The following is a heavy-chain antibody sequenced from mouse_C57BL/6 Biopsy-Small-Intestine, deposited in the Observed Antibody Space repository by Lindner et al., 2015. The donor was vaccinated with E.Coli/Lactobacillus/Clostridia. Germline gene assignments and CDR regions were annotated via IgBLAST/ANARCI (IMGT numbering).Heavy chain of an antibody. J-gene: IGHJ3*01. CDR2: INPYYGSS. D-gene: IGHD2-12*01. CDR1: GYSFTGYN. Sequence: QLQESGAELVKPGASVKISCKASGYSFTGYNMNWVKQSHGKSLEWIGNINPYYGSSIYNQKFKGKATLTVDKSSSTAYMQLNSLTSEDSAVYYCAREGAYYSYYSYDAFAYWGQGDSGHCLC. V-gene: IGHV1-39*01. CDR3: AREGAYYSYYSYDAFAY.